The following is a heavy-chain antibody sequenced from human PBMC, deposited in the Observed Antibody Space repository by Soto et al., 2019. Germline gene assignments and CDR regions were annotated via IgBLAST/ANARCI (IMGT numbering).Heavy chain of an antibody. Sequence: PGGALRLSSTASGFTFGAYAMSWFRQAPGKGLEWVTFIRSKAYGGTTEYAASVKGRFTISRDDSKSIAYLQMNSLKTEDTAVYYCTRGGESIYSGSYMGIDAFDIWGQGTMVTVSS. CDR1: GFTFGAYA. D-gene: IGHD1-26*01. CDR3: TRGGESIYSGSYMGIDAFDI. J-gene: IGHJ3*02. CDR2: IRSKAYGGTT. V-gene: IGHV3-49*03.